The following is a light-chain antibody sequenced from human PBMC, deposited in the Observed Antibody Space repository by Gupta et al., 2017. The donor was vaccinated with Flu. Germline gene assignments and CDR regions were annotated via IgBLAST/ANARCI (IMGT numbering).Light chain of an antibody. CDR2: GVS. Sequence: EIVLTQSPGTLSLSPGERATLSCRASQSVSSRYLAWYQQKPGQAPRRLIYGVSSRATGIPDRISGSGSGTDFTLTISRLKPEDFAVYYCQQYDSSPTFGQGTKVEI. J-gene: IGKJ1*01. CDR3: QQYDSSPT. CDR1: QSVSSRY. V-gene: IGKV3-20*01.